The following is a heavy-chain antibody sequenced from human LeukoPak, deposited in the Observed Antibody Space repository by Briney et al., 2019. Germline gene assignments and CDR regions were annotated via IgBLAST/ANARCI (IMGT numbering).Heavy chain of an antibody. CDR2: ISGSGGST. D-gene: IGHD1-7*01. V-gene: IGHV3-23*01. J-gene: IGHJ4*02. CDR1: GFAFSSYD. Sequence: QSGGSLRLSCAASGFAFSSYDMSWVRQSPEKGLEWVSAISGSGGSTYYADSVKGRFTISTDNSKNTLYLQMDSLRAEDTAVYYCAKAETTSGYFWGQGTLVTVSS. CDR3: AKAETTSGYF.